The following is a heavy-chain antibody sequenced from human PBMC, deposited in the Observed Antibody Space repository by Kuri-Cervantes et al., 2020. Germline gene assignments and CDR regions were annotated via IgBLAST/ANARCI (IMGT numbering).Heavy chain of an antibody. Sequence: LSLTCAASGFTVSSNYMGWVRQAPGKGLEWVSVIYSGGSTYYADSVKGRFTISRDNSKNTLYLQMNSLRAEDTAVYYCARDWPDYYYYYGMDVWGQGTTVTVSS. J-gene: IGHJ6*02. CDR1: GFTVSSNY. CDR2: IYSGGST. V-gene: IGHV3-66*01. CDR3: ARDWPDYYYYYGMDV.